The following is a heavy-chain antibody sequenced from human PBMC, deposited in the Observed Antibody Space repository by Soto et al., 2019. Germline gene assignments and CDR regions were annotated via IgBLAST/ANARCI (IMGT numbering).Heavy chain of an antibody. Sequence: GGSLRLSCAASGLIFSNYGMHWVRQAPGKGLEWVAFISYDGSDKYYADSVKVRFTISRDNSKNTLYLQVNSLKSEDTAVYYCAKEDQGGSTYLPNWFDPWGQGTLVTVSS. CDR3: AKEDQGGSTYLPNWFDP. V-gene: IGHV3-30*18. D-gene: IGHD1-26*01. CDR1: GLIFSNYG. J-gene: IGHJ5*02. CDR2: ISYDGSDK.